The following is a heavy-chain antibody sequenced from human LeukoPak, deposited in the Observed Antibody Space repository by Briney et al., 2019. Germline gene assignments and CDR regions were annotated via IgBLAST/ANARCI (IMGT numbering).Heavy chain of an antibody. D-gene: IGHD5-24*01. CDR1: GGSISSSSYY. CDR2: IYYSGST. V-gene: IGHV4-39*07. J-gene: IGHJ4*02. Sequence: SETLSLTCTVSGGSISSSSYYWGWIRQPPGKGLEWIGSIYYSGSTYYNPSLKSRVTISVDTSKNQFSLKLSSVTAADTAVYHCARSQRDGYNYVTQYGADYWGQGTLVTVSS. CDR3: ARSQRDGYNYVTQYGADY.